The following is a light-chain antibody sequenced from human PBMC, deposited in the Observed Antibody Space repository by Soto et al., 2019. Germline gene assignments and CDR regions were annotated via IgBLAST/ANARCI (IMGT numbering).Light chain of an antibody. V-gene: IGLV1-40*01. Sequence: QSVLTQPPSVSGAPGQRISISCTGSSTNIGAGYGVHWYQQRPGTAPKLLIYDVSYRPSGVSSRFSGSKSGNTASLTISGLQAEDEADYYCTSYGNTRGTLEVVLFGGGTKLTVL. J-gene: IGLJ2*01. CDR1: STNIGAGYG. CDR2: DVS. CDR3: TSYGNTRGTLEVVL.